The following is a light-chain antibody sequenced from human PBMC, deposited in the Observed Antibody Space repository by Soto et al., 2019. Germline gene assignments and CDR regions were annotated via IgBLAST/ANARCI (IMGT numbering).Light chain of an antibody. CDR2: AAS. Sequence: DIQMTQSPSSLSASAGDRVTITCRASQSISSYLNWYQQKPGKTPRLLIYAASSLQSGVPARFSGRGSGTDCTLTLSRLQPEDFATYYCQQSYSIPWTFGQGTKVEIK. J-gene: IGKJ1*01. V-gene: IGKV1-39*01. CDR3: QQSYSIPWT. CDR1: QSISSY.